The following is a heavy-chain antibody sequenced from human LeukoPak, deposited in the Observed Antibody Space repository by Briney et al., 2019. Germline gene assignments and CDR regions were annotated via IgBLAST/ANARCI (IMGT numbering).Heavy chain of an antibody. Sequence: GGSLRLSCSASGFTFSSYAMHWVRQAPGKGLEWVGRIKSKTDGGTTEYAAPVRGRFTISRDDSRNTLHLQMNSLKTEDTAVYYCTTLQMYYYDSSGYYFFDYWGQGTLVTVSS. CDR2: IKSKTDGGTT. CDR1: GFTFSSYA. D-gene: IGHD3-22*01. J-gene: IGHJ4*02. V-gene: IGHV3-15*01. CDR3: TTLQMYYYDSSGYYFFDY.